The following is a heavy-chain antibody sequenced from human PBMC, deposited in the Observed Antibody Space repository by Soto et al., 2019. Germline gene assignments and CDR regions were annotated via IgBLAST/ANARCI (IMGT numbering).Heavy chain of an antibody. J-gene: IGHJ4*02. CDR3: GVSAGLDF. Sequence: QVQLVQSGAEVKRPGASVKISCKASGFSPTTYAFSWVRRAPGKGLEWMGLISADTGEPRYAQKFQGRVAQTTRPSQRAGYKELRGLTSGDTAVYYLGVSAGLDFWGQGTRVTVSS. D-gene: IGHD3-16*01. CDR1: GFSPTTYA. CDR2: ISADTGEP. V-gene: IGHV1-18*01.